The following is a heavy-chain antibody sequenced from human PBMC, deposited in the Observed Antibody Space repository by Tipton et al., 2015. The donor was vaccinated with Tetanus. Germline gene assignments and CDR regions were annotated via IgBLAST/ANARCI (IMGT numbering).Heavy chain of an antibody. Sequence: GLVKPSETLSLSCTVSGGSVNTYYWSWIRRSPGKGLEWIGYISYSGRTNYNPSLKSRVSLSVDTAKNQFSLKLSSVTVADTAVYYCARVGFGYSGYHFYGYWGQGTLVTVSS. CDR2: ISYSGRT. CDR3: ARVGFGYSGYHFYGY. V-gene: IGHV4-59*08. CDR1: GGSVNTYY. D-gene: IGHD5-12*01. J-gene: IGHJ4*02.